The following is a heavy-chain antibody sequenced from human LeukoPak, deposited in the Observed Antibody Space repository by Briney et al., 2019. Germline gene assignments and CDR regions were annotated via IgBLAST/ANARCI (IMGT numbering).Heavy chain of an antibody. CDR2: ISSSSSYI. Sequence: GGSLRLSCAASGFTFSSYSMNWVRQAPGKGLEWVSSISSSSSYIYYADSVKVRFTISRDNSKNTLYLQMNSLRAEDTAVYYCARDVRLKYSSSERGAFDIWGQGTMVTVSS. V-gene: IGHV3-21*04. CDR1: GFTFSSYS. J-gene: IGHJ3*02. CDR3: ARDVRLKYSSSERGAFDI. D-gene: IGHD6-13*01.